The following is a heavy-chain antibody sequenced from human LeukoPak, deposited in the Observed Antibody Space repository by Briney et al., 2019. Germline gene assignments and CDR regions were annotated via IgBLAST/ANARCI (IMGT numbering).Heavy chain of an antibody. V-gene: IGHV3-7*03. CDR1: GFPFSRYW. CDR2: IKEDGSEK. CDR3: ASVVGARAIDAFDI. D-gene: IGHD1-26*01. Sequence: GGSLRLSCAAAGFPFSRYWMTWVRQAPGKGLEWVANIKEDGSEKDYVDSVKGQFTISRDNAKNSLYLQMNSLRAEDTAVYYCASVVGARAIDAFDIWGQGTMVTVSS. J-gene: IGHJ3*02.